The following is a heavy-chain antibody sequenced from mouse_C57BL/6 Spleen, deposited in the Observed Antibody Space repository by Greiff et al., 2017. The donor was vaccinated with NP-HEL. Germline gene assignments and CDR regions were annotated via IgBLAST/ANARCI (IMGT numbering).Heavy chain of an antibody. V-gene: IGHV1-82*01. CDR2: IYPGDGDT. CDR1: GYAFSSSW. D-gene: IGHD1-1*01. CDR3: ARGDYGRSPDY. J-gene: IGHJ2*01. Sequence: VQLQQSGPELVKPGASVKISCKASGYAFSSSWMNWVKQRPGKGLEWIGRIYPGDGDTNYNGKFKGKATLTADKSSSTAYMQLSSLTSEDSAVYFCARGDYGRSPDYWGQGTTLTVSS.